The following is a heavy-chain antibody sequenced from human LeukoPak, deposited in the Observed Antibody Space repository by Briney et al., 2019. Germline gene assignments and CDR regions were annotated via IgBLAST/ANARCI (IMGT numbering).Heavy chain of an antibody. CDR2: ITSSSDFI. CDR3: ARTMSSVAVRRIFDP. Sequence: PGGSLRLSCAASGFTFSTYSMNWVRQAPGKGLEWVSSITSSSDFIYYADSVKGRFTISRDSAKNSLYLQMNSLRAEDTAVYYCARTMSSVAVRRIFDPWGQGTLVTVSS. CDR1: GFTFSTYS. J-gene: IGHJ5*02. V-gene: IGHV3-21*01. D-gene: IGHD6-6*01.